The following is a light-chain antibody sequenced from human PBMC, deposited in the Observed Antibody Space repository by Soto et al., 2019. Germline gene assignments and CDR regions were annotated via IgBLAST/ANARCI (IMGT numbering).Light chain of an antibody. V-gene: IGLV7-46*01. Sequence: QTVVTQEPSLTVSPGGTVTLTCYSSTGPVTSGHWPYWLQQKPGQAPRTLIYDTSKKHSWTPARFSGSLLGGKAALTLSGAQPEDEADYYCFLSYSGARPVVFGGGTK. CDR2: DTS. CDR3: FLSYSGARPVV. J-gene: IGLJ2*01. CDR1: TGPVTSGHW.